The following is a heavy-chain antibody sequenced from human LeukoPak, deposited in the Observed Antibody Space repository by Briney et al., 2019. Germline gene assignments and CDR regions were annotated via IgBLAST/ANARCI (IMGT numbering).Heavy chain of an antibody. CDR2: IGNRGSPI. CDR1: GFTFSSHG. CDR3: ARSKWFGESGFDF. J-gene: IGHJ4*02. Sequence: GGSLRLSCAASGFTFSSHGMSWIRQSPEKGLEWLSYIGNRGSPIYDADSVKGRFTISRDNAKNSLYLQMNSLRAEDTAVYYCARSKWFGESGFDFWGQGTLVTVSS. D-gene: IGHD3-10*01. V-gene: IGHV3-48*04.